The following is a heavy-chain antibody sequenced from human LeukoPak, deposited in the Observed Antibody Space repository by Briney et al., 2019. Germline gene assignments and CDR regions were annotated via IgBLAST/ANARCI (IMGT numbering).Heavy chain of an antibody. V-gene: IGHV4-30-2*01. CDR2: IYHSGST. J-gene: IGHJ4*02. CDR1: GGSISSGGYP. Sequence: PSETLSLTCAVSGGSISSGGYPWSWIRQPPGKGLEWIGYIYHSGSTYYNPSLKSRVTISVDRSKNQFSLKLSSVTAADTAVYYCARGRRFTIFGVVPPDYWGQGTLVTVSS. D-gene: IGHD3-3*01. CDR3: ARGRRFTIFGVVPPDY.